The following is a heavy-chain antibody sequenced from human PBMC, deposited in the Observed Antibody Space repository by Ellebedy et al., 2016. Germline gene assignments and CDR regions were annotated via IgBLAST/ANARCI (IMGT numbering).Heavy chain of an antibody. D-gene: IGHD1-26*01. J-gene: IGHJ4*02. CDR3: ARVFSLGTGPVGY. CDR1: GFTFRNYW. Sequence: GESLKISXATSGFTFRNYWMTWVRQAPGKGLECVATINQDGSQVFYLDSVKGRFTISRNNANNSLYLQMNSLRADDSAMYYSARVFSLGTGPVGYWGQGTLVTVSS. CDR2: INQDGSQV. V-gene: IGHV3-7*01.